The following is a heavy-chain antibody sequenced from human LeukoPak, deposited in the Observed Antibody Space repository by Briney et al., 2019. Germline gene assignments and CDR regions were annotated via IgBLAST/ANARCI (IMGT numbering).Heavy chain of an antibody. CDR3: ARGGGGAFDY. V-gene: IGHV4-38-2*02. CDR1: GYSISSGYY. Sequence: SETLSLTCTVSGYSISSGYYWGWIRQPPGKGLEWIGSIYHSGSTYYNPSLKSRVTISVDTSKNQFSLQLNSVTPEDTAVYYCARGGGGAFDYWGQGTLVTVAS. J-gene: IGHJ4*02. D-gene: IGHD3-16*01. CDR2: IYHSGST.